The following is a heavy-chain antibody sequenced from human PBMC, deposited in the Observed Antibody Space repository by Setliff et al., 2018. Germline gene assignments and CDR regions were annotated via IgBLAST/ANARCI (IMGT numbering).Heavy chain of an antibody. D-gene: IGHD3-3*01. V-gene: IGHV4-34*01. CDR1: GGSFSGYY. CDR3: ARAFTYYNFWSGYGYGMDV. CDR2: INHSGST. Sequence: PSETLSLTCAVYGGSFSGYYWSWIRQPPGKGLEWIGEINHSGSTNYNPSLKSRVTISVDTSKNQFSLKLSSVTAADTAVYYCARAFTYYNFWSGYGYGMDVWGQGTTVTVSS. J-gene: IGHJ6*02.